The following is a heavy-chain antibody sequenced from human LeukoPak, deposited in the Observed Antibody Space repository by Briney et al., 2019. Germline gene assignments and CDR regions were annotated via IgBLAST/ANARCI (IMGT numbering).Heavy chain of an antibody. J-gene: IGHJ4*02. CDR3: AKAVGYYLSLRNYYFDY. Sequence: PGGSLRLSCAASGSNFGSYSMTWVRQAPGKGLEWVSVMSADSATTFYADSVKGRFTISRDNAKNTVFLQMSSLRAEDTALYYCAKAVGYYLSLRNYYFDYWGQGTLVTVSS. D-gene: IGHD3-22*01. CDR2: MSADSATT. V-gene: IGHV3-23*01. CDR1: GSNFGSYS.